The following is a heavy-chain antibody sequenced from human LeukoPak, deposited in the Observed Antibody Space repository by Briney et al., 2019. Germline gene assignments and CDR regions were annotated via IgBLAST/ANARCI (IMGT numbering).Heavy chain of an antibody. CDR2: IKQDGSEK. Sequence: PGGSLRLSCAASGFTFSSYWMSWVRQAPGKGLEWVANIKQDGSEKYYVDSVKGRFTISRDNAKNSLYLQMNSLRAEDTAVYYCAREAAATTVYYFDYWGQGTLVTVSS. J-gene: IGHJ4*02. D-gene: IGHD2-15*01. CDR3: AREAAATTVYYFDY. V-gene: IGHV3-7*01. CDR1: GFTFSSYW.